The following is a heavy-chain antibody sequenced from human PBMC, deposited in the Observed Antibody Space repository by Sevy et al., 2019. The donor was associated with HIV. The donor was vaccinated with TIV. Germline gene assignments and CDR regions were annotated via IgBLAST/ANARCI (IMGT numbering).Heavy chain of an antibody. V-gene: IGHV6-1*01. J-gene: IGHJ4*02. CDR1: GDSVSSNSAA. CDR3: SRGVDVGDV. CDR2: TYYRSRWSY. Sequence: KQSQTLSLTCVISGDSVSSNSAAWNWIRQSPSGGLEWLGRTYYRSRWSYDYAVSMKTRIIIIPDTSKNQFSLQLNSVTPEDTAVYYCSRGVDVGDVWGQGTLVTVSP. D-gene: IGHD2-21*01.